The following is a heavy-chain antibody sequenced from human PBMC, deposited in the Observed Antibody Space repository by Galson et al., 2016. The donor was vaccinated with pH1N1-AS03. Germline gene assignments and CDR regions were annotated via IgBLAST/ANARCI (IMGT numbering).Heavy chain of an antibody. Sequence: SVKVSCKASGYTFTSYDMSWVRQAPVQGLEWMGWISAYNKNRNYEQKFQGRVTMTPDTATSTGYMELRGLRSDDTAVYYCARVPLPGFIGRQRLFYHHAMDVWGQGTTVTVFS. CDR3: ARVPLPGFIGRQRLFYHHAMDV. CDR1: GYTFTSYD. D-gene: IGHD3-16*02. V-gene: IGHV1-18*04. J-gene: IGHJ6*02. CDR2: ISAYNKNR.